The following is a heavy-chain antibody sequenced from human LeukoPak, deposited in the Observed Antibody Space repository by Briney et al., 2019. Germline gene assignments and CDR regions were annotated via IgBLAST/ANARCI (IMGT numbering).Heavy chain of an antibody. CDR3: ARASGGWGNFDY. CDR2: ISGSDGST. Sequence: GGSLRLSCAASEFTFNNYAMSWVRQAPGKGLEWVSAISGSDGSTNYADSVKGRLTISRDNSKNTLYLQMNTLRAEDTAVYYCARASGGWGNFDYWGQGTLVTVSS. V-gene: IGHV3-23*01. CDR1: EFTFNNYA. J-gene: IGHJ4*02. D-gene: IGHD6-19*01.